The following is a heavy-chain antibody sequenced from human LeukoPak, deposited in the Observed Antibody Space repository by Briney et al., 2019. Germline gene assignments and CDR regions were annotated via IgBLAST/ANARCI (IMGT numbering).Heavy chain of an antibody. V-gene: IGHV4-34*01. CDR1: GFTFSSYA. CDR2: INHSGST. CDR3: ARGSAQAAGY. Sequence: PGGSLRLSCAASGFTFSSYAMSWVRQPPGKGLEWIGEINHSGSTNYNPSLKSRVTISVDTSKNQFSLKLSSVTAADTAVYYCARGSAQAAGYWGQGTLVTVSS. J-gene: IGHJ4*02.